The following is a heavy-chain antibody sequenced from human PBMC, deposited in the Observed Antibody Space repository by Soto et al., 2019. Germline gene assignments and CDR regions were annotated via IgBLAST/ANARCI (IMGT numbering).Heavy chain of an antibody. Sequence: PAETLSLACSVSVGSISSTTFSWGWIRQPPRQGLELMGTISYRGSTSYNPSLKSRVTISVDTSKNQFSLRLTSVTAADTAVYYCARLLGWYNYNYFDPWGQGTLVTVSS. CDR2: ISYRGST. D-gene: IGHD1-20*01. CDR3: ARLLGWYNYNYFDP. J-gene: IGHJ5*02. CDR1: VGSISSTTFS. V-gene: IGHV4-39*01.